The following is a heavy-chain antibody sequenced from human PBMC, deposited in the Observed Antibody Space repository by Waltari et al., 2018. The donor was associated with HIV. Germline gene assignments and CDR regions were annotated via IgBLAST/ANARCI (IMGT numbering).Heavy chain of an antibody. D-gene: IGHD3-10*01. J-gene: IGHJ5*02. CDR1: GGSISSSNW. V-gene: IGHV4-4*02. CDR2: IYHSGST. CDR3: ARGFSTYYYGSSVKRAHWFDP. Sequence: QVQLQESGPGLVKPSGTLSLTCAVSGGSISSSNWWSWVRQPPGKGRAWIGEIYHSGSTNYNPSLKSRVTISVDKSKNQFSLKLSSVTAADTAVYYCARGFSTYYYGSSVKRAHWFDPWGQGTLVTVSS.